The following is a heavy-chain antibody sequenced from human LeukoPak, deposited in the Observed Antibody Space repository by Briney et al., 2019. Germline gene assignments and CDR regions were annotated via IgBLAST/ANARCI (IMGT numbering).Heavy chain of an antibody. J-gene: IGHJ4*02. D-gene: IGHD5-12*01. V-gene: IGHV1-2*02. CDR2: INPNSGGT. CDR3: AKENIVATISPFDY. Sequence: ASVKASCKASGYTFTGYYMHWVRQAPGQGLEWMGWINPNSGGTNYAQKFQGRVTMTRDTSISTAYMELSRLRSDDTAVYYCAKENIVATISPFDYWGQGTLVTVSS. CDR1: GYTFTGYY.